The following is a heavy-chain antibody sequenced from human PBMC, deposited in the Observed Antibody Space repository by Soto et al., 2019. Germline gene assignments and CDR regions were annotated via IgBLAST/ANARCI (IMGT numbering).Heavy chain of an antibody. CDR3: ARRGSSSNGYYFDY. J-gene: IGHJ4*02. V-gene: IGHV4-59*08. CDR2: IYYSGST. D-gene: IGHD6-6*01. Sequence: SETLSLTCTVSGGSISSYYWSLIRQPPGKGLEWIGYIYYSGSTNYNPSLKSRVTISVDTSKNQFSLKLSSVTAADTAVYYCARRGSSSNGYYFDYWGQGTLVTVSS. CDR1: GGSISSYY.